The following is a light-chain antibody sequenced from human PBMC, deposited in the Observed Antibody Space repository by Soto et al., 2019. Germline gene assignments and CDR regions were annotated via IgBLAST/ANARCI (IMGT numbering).Light chain of an antibody. CDR3: SSYTSSSTLLVV. V-gene: IGLV2-14*01. CDR1: SSDVGGYNY. J-gene: IGLJ2*01. CDR2: EVS. Sequence: QSALTQPASVSGSPGQSITISCTGTSSDVGGYNYVSWYQQHPGKAPKLMIYEVSNRPSGVSNSFSGSKSGNTASLTISGLQAEDEADYYCSSYTSSSTLLVVFGGGTKLTVL.